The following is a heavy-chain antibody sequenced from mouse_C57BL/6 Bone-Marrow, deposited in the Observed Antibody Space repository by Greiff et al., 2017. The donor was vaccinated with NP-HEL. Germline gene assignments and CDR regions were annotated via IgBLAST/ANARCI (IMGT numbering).Heavy chain of an antibody. CDR1: GYTFTDYY. J-gene: IGHJ2*01. CDR2: INPNNGGT. CDR3: ARGGVDCDVRPDY. Sequence: VQLQQSGPELVKPGASVKISCKASGYTFTDYYMNWVKQSHGKSLEWIGDINPNNGGTSYNQKFKGKATLTVDKSSSTAYMELRSLTSEDSAVYYCARGGVDCDVRPDYWGQGATLTVSS. D-gene: IGHD2-4*01. V-gene: IGHV1-26*01.